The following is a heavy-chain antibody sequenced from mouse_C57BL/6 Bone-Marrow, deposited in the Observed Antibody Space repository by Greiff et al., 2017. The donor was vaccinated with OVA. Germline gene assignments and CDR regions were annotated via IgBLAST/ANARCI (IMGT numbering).Heavy chain of an antibody. CDR1: GYTFTDYY. CDR2: INPNNGGT. D-gene: IGHD1-1*01. Sequence: EVQLQQSGPELVKPGASVKISCKASGYTFTDYYMNWVKQSHGKSLEWIGDINPNNGGTSYNQKFKGKATLTVDKSSSTAYMVLRSLTSEDSAVYYCARGVEFAYWGQGTLVTVSA. CDR3: ARGVEFAY. J-gene: IGHJ3*01. V-gene: IGHV1-26*01.